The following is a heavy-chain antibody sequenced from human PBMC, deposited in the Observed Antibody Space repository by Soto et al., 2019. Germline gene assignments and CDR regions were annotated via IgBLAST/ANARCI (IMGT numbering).Heavy chain of an antibody. V-gene: IGHV4-31*03. Sequence: PSETLSLTCTVSGGSISSGGYYWSWIRQHPGKGLEWIGYIYYSGSTYYNPSLKSRVTISVDTSKNQFSLKLSSVTAADTAVYYCAREGIYYGPGKSYGMDVWGQGTTVTVSS. CDR1: GGSISSGGYY. CDR2: IYYSGST. J-gene: IGHJ6*02. D-gene: IGHD3-10*01. CDR3: AREGIYYGPGKSYGMDV.